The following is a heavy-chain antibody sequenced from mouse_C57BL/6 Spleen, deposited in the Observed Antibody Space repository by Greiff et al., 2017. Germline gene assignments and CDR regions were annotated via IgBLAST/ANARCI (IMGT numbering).Heavy chain of an antibody. J-gene: IGHJ4*01. Sequence: QVQLQQSGAELVRPGASVTLSCKASGYTFTDYEMHWVKQTPVHGLEWIGAIDPETGGTAYNQKFKGKAILTADKSSSTAYMELRSLTSEDSAVYYCTRGGDYDVYAMDYWGQGTSVTVSS. CDR2: IDPETGGT. D-gene: IGHD2-4*01. CDR3: TRGGDYDVYAMDY. CDR1: GYTFTDYE. V-gene: IGHV1-15*01.